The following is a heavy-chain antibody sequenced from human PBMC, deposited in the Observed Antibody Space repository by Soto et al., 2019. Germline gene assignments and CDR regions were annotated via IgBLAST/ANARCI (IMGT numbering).Heavy chain of an antibody. D-gene: IGHD2-8*01. Sequence: TSETLSLTCTVSGGSISSGGYYWSWIRQHPEKGLEWIGHIYHSGNTYYNPSLKNRVTISVDTSKNQFSLKLSSVTAEDTAVYYCARHEGNGNVWPLDYWGQGILVTVSS. CDR1: GGSISSGGYY. CDR3: ARHEGNGNVWPLDY. J-gene: IGHJ4*02. V-gene: IGHV4-31*03. CDR2: IYHSGNT.